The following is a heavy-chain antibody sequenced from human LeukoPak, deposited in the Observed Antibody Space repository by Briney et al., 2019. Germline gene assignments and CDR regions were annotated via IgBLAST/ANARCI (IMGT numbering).Heavy chain of an antibody. D-gene: IGHD2-8*02. CDR3: ARVAVSGPTGWFDS. J-gene: IGHJ5*01. V-gene: IGHV3-21*01. Sequence: GGSLRLSCAGSGFALKSYSLSWVRQAPGKGLEWVSSISSTSAYIYYADSVKGRFTISRDNVDYAVYLQMNSLGAEDTAVYYCARVAVSGPTGWFDSWGQGTLVIVSS. CDR1: GFALKSYS. CDR2: ISSTSAYI.